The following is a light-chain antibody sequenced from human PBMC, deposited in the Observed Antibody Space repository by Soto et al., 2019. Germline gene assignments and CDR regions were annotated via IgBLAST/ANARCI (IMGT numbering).Light chain of an antibody. J-gene: IGKJ1*01. Sequence: EIVMTQSPATLSVSPGERATLSCRASQSVSSNLAWYQQKPGQAPRLLIYGASTRATGIPARFRGSGSGTEFTLTISSLQSEDFAVYYCQQYNNWPPVTFGQGTKVDIK. CDR2: GAS. CDR3: QQYNNWPPVT. CDR1: QSVSSN. V-gene: IGKV3-15*01.